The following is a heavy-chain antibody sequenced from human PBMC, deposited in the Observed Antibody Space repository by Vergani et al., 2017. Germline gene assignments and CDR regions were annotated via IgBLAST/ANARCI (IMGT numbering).Heavy chain of an antibody. CDR1: GGSFSGYY. Sequence: QVQLQQWGAGLLKPSETLSLTCAVYGGSFSGYYWNWIRQHPGKGLEWIGYICSTGSTHHNPSLRRRINMSVDTSKNQFSLKLNSVTAADTAMYYCARMGGYDEGDAFRIGYFDSWGPGILVTVSS. V-gene: IGHV4-34*01. CDR2: ICSTGST. J-gene: IGHJ4*02. CDR3: ARMGGYDEGDAFRIGYFDS. D-gene: IGHD3-22*01.